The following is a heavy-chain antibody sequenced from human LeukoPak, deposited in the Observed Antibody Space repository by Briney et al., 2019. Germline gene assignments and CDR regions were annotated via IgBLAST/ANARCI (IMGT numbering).Heavy chain of an antibody. V-gene: IGHV3-23*01. CDR2: ITSGGST. CDR1: GFTLSSYA. D-gene: IGHD6-19*01. J-gene: IGHJ4*02. CDR3: AKWAARAVAGIDS. Sequence: GGSLRLSCAASGFTLSSYAMSWVRQAPGKGLEWVSTITSGGSTYYADSVKGRFTISRDNSKNTLYLQMNSLGAEDTAVYYCAKWAARAVAGIDSWGQGTLVTVSS.